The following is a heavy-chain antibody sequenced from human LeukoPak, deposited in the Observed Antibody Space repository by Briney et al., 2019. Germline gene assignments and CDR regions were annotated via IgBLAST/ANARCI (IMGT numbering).Heavy chain of an antibody. CDR3: ARDSGYSSSWYLSFDY. V-gene: IGHV3-66*01. J-gene: IGHJ4*02. D-gene: IGHD6-13*01. CDR1: GFTVSSNY. Sequence: GGSLRLSCAASGFTVSSNYMSWVRQAPGKGLEWVSVIYSGGSTYYADSVKGGFTISRDNSKNTLYLQMNSLRAEDTAVYYCARDSGYSSSWYLSFDYWGQGTLVTVSS. CDR2: IYSGGST.